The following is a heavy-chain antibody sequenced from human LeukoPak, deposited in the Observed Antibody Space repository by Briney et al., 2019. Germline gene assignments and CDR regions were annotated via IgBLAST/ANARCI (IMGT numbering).Heavy chain of an antibody. Sequence: TGGSLRLSCAASGFTFSSYAMSWVRQAPGKGLEWVSAISGSGGSTYYADSVKGRFTISRDNSKNTLYLQMNSLRAEDTAVYHCARDRYCSGGSCYGWFDPWGQGTLVTVSS. CDR3: ARDRYCSGGSCYGWFDP. D-gene: IGHD2-15*01. CDR2: ISGSGGST. J-gene: IGHJ5*02. V-gene: IGHV3-23*01. CDR1: GFTFSSYA.